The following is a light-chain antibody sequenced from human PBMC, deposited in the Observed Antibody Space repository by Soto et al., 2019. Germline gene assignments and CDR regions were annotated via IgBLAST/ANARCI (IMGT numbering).Light chain of an antibody. J-gene: IGLJ1*01. CDR1: SSDVGAYNF. CDR2: EVT. CDR3: SSYTSSNTPYV. V-gene: IGLV2-14*01. Sequence: QSVLTQPASVSGSPGQSISISCTGSSSDVGAYNFVSWYQYHPGKAPKLILYEVTTHPSGVSSRFSGSKSGKTTSLTISGLQADDEANYYCSSYTSSNTPYVFGTGTKVTVL.